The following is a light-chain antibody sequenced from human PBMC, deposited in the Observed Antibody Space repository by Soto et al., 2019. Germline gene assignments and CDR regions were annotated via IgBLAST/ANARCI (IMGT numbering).Light chain of an antibody. V-gene: IGKV3-15*01. CDR1: QSVSSN. J-gene: IGKJ1*01. Sequence: ERATLSCRASQSVSSNLAWYQQKPGQAPRLLIYGASTRATGIPARFSGSGSGTEFTLTISSPQSEDFAVYYCQQYNNWWTFGQGTKV. CDR3: QQYNNWWT. CDR2: GAS.